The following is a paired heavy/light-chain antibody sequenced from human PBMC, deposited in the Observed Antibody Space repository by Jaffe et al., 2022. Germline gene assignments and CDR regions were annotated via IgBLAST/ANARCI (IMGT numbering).Light chain of an antibody. Sequence: DVVMTQSPDSLTVSLGERATINCKSSQSLLYSSNNKNYLAWYQQKPGQPPKLLIYWASTRESGVPDRFSGSGSGTDFTLTISSLQAEDVAVYYCQQYYSTPRTFGQGTKVEI. V-gene: IGKV4-1*01. CDR3: QQYYSTPRT. CDR2: WAS. CDR1: QSLLYSSNNKNY. J-gene: IGKJ1*01.
Heavy chain of an antibody. D-gene: IGHD2-15*01. V-gene: IGHV3-7*01. CDR2: LKQDGSEK. Sequence: EEQLVQSGGGLVQPGGSLRLSCAASGFTFSSYWMTWVRQAPGKGLEWVASLKQDGSEKYYVDSVKGRFTISRDNAKNSLYLHMNSLRAEDTAVYYCARDGYCSGGSCYLMDDWGQGTLVTVSS. CDR1: GFTFSSYW. J-gene: IGHJ1*01. CDR3: ARDGYCSGGSCYLMDD.